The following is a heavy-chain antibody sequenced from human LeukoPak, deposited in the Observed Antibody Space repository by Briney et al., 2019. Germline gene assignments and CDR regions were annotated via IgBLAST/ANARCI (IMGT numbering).Heavy chain of an antibody. CDR3: AKDTAQGYTYGTIEQDY. Sequence: GGSLRLSRAASGITFSSYAMSWVRQAPGKGLEWVSVVSESGGSTHYADSVKGRFTISRDNSKNTLYLEMNRLRAEDTAVYYCAKDTAQGYTYGTIEQDYWGQGTLVTVSS. D-gene: IGHD5-18*01. CDR2: VSESGGST. CDR1: GITFSSYA. J-gene: IGHJ4*02. V-gene: IGHV3-23*01.